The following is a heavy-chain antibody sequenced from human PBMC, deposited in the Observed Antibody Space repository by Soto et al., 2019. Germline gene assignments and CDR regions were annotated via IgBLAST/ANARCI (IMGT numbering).Heavy chain of an antibody. D-gene: IGHD2-2*01. CDR2: INAGNGNT. Sequence: QVQLVQSGAEVKKPGASVKVSCKASGYTFTSYAMHWVRQVPGQRLEWMGWINAGNGNTKYSQKFQGRVTITRDTSASTAYMELSSLRSEDTAVYYCARDYCSSTSCYAGYYYMDVWGKGTTVTVSS. V-gene: IGHV1-3*01. CDR1: GYTFTSYA. J-gene: IGHJ6*03. CDR3: ARDYCSSTSCYAGYYYMDV.